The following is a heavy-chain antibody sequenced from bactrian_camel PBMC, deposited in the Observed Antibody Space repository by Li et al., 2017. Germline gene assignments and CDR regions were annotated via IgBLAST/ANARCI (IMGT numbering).Heavy chain of an antibody. CDR1: GLVYPFWS. D-gene: IGHD1*01. J-gene: IGHJ6*01. Sequence: QVQLVESGGGSVQAGGSLTLSCAASGLVYPFWSMAWFRQAPGKEREGVARIDSRGTTEYVDSVKGRFTISRDNKNAVYLQMDSLKPEDTAEYYCGAVIACPQSWYAKWNPPFAYWGQGTQVTVS. CDR2: IDSRGTT. CDR3: GAVIACPQSWYAKWNPPFAY. V-gene: IGHV3S63*01.